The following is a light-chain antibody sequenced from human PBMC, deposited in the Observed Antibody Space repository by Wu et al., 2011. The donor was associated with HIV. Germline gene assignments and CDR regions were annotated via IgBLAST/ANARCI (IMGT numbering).Light chain of an antibody. V-gene: IGKV3-11*01. J-gene: IGKJ5*01. CDR1: QSVTYY. Sequence: ATLSCRASQSVTYYLAWYQQKPGQALRLLIHDVSSRATGIPARFSGSGSGTDFTLTINSLEPEDFAVYYCQQGSNWPLTFGQGTRLEIK. CDR3: QQGSNWPLT. CDR2: DVS.